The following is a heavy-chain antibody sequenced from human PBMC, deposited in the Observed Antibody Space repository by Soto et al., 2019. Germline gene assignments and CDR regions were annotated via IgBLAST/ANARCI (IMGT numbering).Heavy chain of an antibody. Sequence: WISKKQGKGLEWVAVISYDGSNKYYADSVKGRFTISRDNSKNTLYLQMNSLRAEDTAVYYCARGRRHCFRTSCAKRYYYY. V-gene: IGHV3-30-3*01. CDR3: ARGRRHCFRTSCAKRYYYY. J-gene: IGHJ6*01. CDR2: ISYDGSNK. D-gene: IGHD2-2*01.